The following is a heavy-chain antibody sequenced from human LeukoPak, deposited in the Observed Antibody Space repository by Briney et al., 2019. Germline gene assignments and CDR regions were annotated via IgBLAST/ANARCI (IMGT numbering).Heavy chain of an antibody. D-gene: IGHD5-12*01. CDR2: ISSSSTTM. V-gene: IGHV3-48*04. CDR1: GFIFSGYS. J-gene: IGHJ4*02. CDR3: VRGSGGYDPLAFDS. Sequence: GGSLRLSCAASGFIFSGYSMNWVRQAPGKGLEWISYISSSSTTMYYADSVKGRFTISRDNPKNSLYLQMNSLRAEDTAVYHCVRGSGGYDPLAFDSWGQGTLVTASS.